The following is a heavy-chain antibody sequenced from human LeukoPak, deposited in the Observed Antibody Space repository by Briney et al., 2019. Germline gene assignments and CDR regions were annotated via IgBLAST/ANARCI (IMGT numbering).Heavy chain of an antibody. Sequence: SEPLSLTCAVSGASMNTHYWSWIRQPPGKGLEWIGYMLDTVTTKDNPSLKSRFTLSADTSKNQFSLRLTSVTAADTAVYYCARFFDSYGYGWYFDLWGRGTLVTVSS. J-gene: IGHJ2*01. CDR2: MLDTVTT. CDR1: GASMNTHY. CDR3: ARFFDSYGYGWYFDL. D-gene: IGHD5-18*01. V-gene: IGHV4-59*11.